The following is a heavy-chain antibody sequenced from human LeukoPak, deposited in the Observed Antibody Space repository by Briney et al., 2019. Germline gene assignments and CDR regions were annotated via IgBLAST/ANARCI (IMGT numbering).Heavy chain of an antibody. D-gene: IGHD2-2*01. CDR2: IYYSGST. CDR3: ARELFGSSPCYFDY. CDR1: GGSVSSGSYY. J-gene: IGHJ4*02. V-gene: IGHV4-61*01. Sequence: PSETLSLTCTVSGGSVSSGSYYWSWIRQPPGKGLEWIGYIYYSGSTNYNPSLKSRVTISVDTSKNQFSLKLSSVTAADTAVYYCARELFGSSPCYFDYWGQGTLVTVSS.